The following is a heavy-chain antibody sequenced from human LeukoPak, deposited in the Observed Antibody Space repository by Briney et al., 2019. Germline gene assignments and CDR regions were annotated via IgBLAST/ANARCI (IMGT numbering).Heavy chain of an antibody. CDR3: ARRGDSSGSYYFDY. V-gene: IGHV5-51*01. CDR1: GYSLTSYW. CDR2: IYPGDSDT. Sequence: GESLKISCKGSGYSLTSYWIGWERQMPGKGLELMGIIYPGDSDTRYSPSFQGQVTISADKSISTAYLQWSSLKASDTAMYYCARRGDSSGSYYFDYWGQGTLVTVSS. J-gene: IGHJ4*02. D-gene: IGHD3-22*01.